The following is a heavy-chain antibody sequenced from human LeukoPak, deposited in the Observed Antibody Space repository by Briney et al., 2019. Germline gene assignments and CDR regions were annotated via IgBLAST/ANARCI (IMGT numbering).Heavy chain of an antibody. Sequence: GGSLRLSCAASGFTFSSYAMSWVRQAPGKGLEWVSAISGSGGSTYYADSVKGRFTISRDNSKNTLYPQMNSLRAEDTAVYYCAKNDLGYCSGGSCYVDYWGQGTLVTVSS. CDR3: AKNDLGYCSGGSCYVDY. J-gene: IGHJ4*02. CDR2: ISGSGGST. CDR1: GFTFSSYA. V-gene: IGHV3-23*01. D-gene: IGHD2-15*01.